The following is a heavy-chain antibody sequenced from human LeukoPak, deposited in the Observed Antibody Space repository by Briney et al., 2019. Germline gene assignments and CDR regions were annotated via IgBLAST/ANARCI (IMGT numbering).Heavy chain of an antibody. J-gene: IGHJ4*02. CDR3: ARVLGRDGYNAGLDY. V-gene: IGHV1-18*01. D-gene: IGHD5-24*01. CDR1: GYTFTSYG. CDR2: ISAYNGNT. Sequence: ASVKVSCKAPGYTFTSYGISWVRQAPGQGLEWMGWISAYNGNTNYAQKLQGRVTMTTDTSTSTAYMELRSLRSDDTAVYYCARVLGRDGYNAGLDYWGQGTLVTVSS.